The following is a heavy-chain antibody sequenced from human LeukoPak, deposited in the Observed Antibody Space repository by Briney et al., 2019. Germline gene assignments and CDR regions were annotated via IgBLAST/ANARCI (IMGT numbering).Heavy chain of an antibody. J-gene: IGHJ4*02. Sequence: GGSLRLSCAASGFNLSSHEMNWVRQAPGQGLEWISYISSTATTRYYADSVKGRFTVSKDNARNELFLQMNSLRAEDTAVYYCARESGYSYGLAGFFDYWGQGTMVTVSS. D-gene: IGHD5-18*01. CDR3: ARESGYSYGLAGFFDY. CDR2: ISSTATTR. CDR1: GFNLSSHE. V-gene: IGHV3-48*03.